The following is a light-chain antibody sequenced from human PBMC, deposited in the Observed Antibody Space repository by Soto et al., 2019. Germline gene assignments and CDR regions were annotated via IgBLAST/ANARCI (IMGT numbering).Light chain of an antibody. Sequence: ESVLTQSPDTLSLSPGERATLSCRASQSAGRTYLAWYQQKPGQAPRLLIHGTSNRATGIPDRFSGSGSGTDFTLTISRLEPEDFAVYYCQQYTNWPPNTFGQGTKVDIK. V-gene: IGKV3-20*01. J-gene: IGKJ2*01. CDR2: GTS. CDR3: QQYTNWPPNT. CDR1: QSAGRTY.